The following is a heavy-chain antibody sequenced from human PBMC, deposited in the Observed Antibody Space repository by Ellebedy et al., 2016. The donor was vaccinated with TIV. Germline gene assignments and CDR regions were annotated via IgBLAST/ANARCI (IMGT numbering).Heavy chain of an antibody. CDR2: IMWNSGSI. J-gene: IGHJ4*02. CDR3: VKDARPAPTGCFDS. CDR1: GFTFDDFA. V-gene: IGHV3-9*01. Sequence: SLKISCAASGFTFDDFAMHWVRQVPGKGLEWVAGIMWNSGSIDYTDSVKGRFIISRDNAKNSLYLQMSSLRSEDTAFYYCVKDARPAPTGCFDSWGPGTLVTVSS. D-gene: IGHD1-1*01.